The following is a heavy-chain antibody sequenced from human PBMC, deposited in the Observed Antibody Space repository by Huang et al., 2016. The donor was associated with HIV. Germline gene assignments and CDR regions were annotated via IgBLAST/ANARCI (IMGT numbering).Heavy chain of an antibody. CDR2: ISYEGTRK. V-gene: IGHV3-30*04. CDR3: ARAPEFGNYEFDQ. D-gene: IGHD4-4*01. J-gene: IGHJ4*02. CDR1: GFRCSKYA. Sequence: QVQLVESGGGVVQPGRSLRLSCVASGFRCSKYAGHWVRQDSGKGREWVAVISYEGTRKYYAESVKGRFTVSRDNSKNTAYVQMNNPRGGDTAVYYCARAPEFGNYEFDQWGLGTLVTVSS.